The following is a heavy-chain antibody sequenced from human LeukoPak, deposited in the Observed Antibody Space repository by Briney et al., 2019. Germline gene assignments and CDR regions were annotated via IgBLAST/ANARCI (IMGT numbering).Heavy chain of an antibody. CDR1: GGSVSSGSYY. J-gene: IGHJ3*02. D-gene: IGHD1-1*01. V-gene: IGHV4-61*01. CDR2: SSYSGST. Sequence: SETLSLTCSVSGGSVSSGSYYWSWIRQHPGKGLEWIGYSSYSGSTSYNPSLKSRVTIAVDTSKNQFSLRLRSVTAADTAVYYCATVRWNDGDAFDIWGQGTMVTVSS. CDR3: ATVRWNDGDAFDI.